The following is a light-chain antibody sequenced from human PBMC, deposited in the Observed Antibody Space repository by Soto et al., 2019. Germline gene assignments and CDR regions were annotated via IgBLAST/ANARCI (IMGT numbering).Light chain of an antibody. V-gene: IGLV2-11*01. CDR1: SSDVGGYNY. CDR3: CSYAGSSPYV. Sequence: QSALTQPRSVSGSPGQSVTISCTGTSSDVGGYNYVSWYQQHPGKAPKLMIYDVSKRPSGVPDRFSGSKSGNTASLTISGLQAEDEAHYYCCSYAGSSPYVFGTGTKVTVL. J-gene: IGLJ1*01. CDR2: DVS.